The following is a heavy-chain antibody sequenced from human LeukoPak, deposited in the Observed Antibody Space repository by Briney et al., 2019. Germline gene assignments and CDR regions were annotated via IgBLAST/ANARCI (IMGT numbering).Heavy chain of an antibody. CDR3: ARDRYYYHSSGYRLALDY. Sequence: PGGSLRLSCAASGFTFSSYAMHWVRQAPGKGLEWVAVIPSDGSDKYYADSVKGRFTISRDNSKNTLYLQMNSLRAEDTAVYYCARDRYYYHSSGYRLALDYWGQGTLVTVSS. D-gene: IGHD3-22*01. CDR1: GFTFSSYA. J-gene: IGHJ4*02. CDR2: IPSDGSDK. V-gene: IGHV3-30*04.